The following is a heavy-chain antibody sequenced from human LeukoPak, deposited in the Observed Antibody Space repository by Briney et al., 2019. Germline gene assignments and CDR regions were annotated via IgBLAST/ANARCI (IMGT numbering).Heavy chain of an antibody. J-gene: IGHJ4*02. V-gene: IGHV1-2*02. CDR2: INPNSGGT. D-gene: IGHD3-22*01. CDR3: ARHNPDYYDSSVDY. CDR1: GYTFSGYY. Sequence: ASVKVSCKASGYTFSGYYIHWVRQAPGQGLEWMGWINPNSGGTKYAQKFQGRVTMTRDTSISTAYMELSRLRSDDTAVYYCARHNPDYYDSSVDYWGQGTLVTVSS.